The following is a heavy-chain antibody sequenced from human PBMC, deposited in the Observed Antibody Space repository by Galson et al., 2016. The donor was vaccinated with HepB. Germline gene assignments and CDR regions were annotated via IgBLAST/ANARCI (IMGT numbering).Heavy chain of an antibody. J-gene: IGHJ6*02. V-gene: IGHV3-30*18. Sequence: SLRLSCAASGFAFNTNGMHWVRQAPGKGLEWVSIISYDGSKRYYADSVKGRFTISRENSNNTLYLQMNSLREDDTAVYFCAKEGGSGFVEWYRKGGMDVWGQGTTVIVSS. D-gene: IGHD3-3*01. CDR1: GFAFNTNG. CDR3: AKEGGSGFVEWYRKGGMDV. CDR2: ISYDGSKR.